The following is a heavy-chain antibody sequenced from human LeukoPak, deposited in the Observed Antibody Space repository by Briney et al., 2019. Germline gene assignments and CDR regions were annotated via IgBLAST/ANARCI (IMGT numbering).Heavy chain of an antibody. CDR2: MSPNSGNT. Sequence: ASVKVSCKASGYTFTSYDINWVRQATGQGLEWMGWMSPNSGNTGYAQKFQGRVTMTRNTFINTAYTELSSLRSEDTAVYYCARGPPNWGFDYWGPGTLVTVSS. D-gene: IGHD7-27*01. V-gene: IGHV1-8*01. CDR1: GYTFTSYD. CDR3: ARGPPNWGFDY. J-gene: IGHJ4*02.